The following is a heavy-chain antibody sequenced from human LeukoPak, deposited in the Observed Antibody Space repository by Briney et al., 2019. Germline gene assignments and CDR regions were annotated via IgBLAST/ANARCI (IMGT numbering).Heavy chain of an antibody. Sequence: GGSLRLSCAASGFTSSSYAMSWVRQAPGKGLEWVSAISGSGGSTYYADSVKGRFTISRDYSKNTLYLQMNSLRAEDTAVYYCAKARGYSYGPFDYYFDYWGQGTLVTVSS. D-gene: IGHD5-18*01. CDR3: AKARGYSYGPFDYYFDY. V-gene: IGHV3-23*01. CDR1: GFTSSSYA. CDR2: ISGSGGST. J-gene: IGHJ4*02.